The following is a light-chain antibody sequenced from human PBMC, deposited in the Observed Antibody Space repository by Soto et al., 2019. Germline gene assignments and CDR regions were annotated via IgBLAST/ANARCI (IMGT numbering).Light chain of an antibody. CDR2: DDN. Sequence: QSVLTQPPSVSGAPGQRVTISCTGSTSNIGAGYDVHWYQQLPGTAPKLLIYDDNKRPSGIPDRFSGPKSGTSATLGITGFQTGDEADYYCGSWDSSLSAYVFGTGTKVTVL. V-gene: IGLV1-51*01. CDR1: TSNIGAGYD. J-gene: IGLJ1*01. CDR3: GSWDSSLSAYV.